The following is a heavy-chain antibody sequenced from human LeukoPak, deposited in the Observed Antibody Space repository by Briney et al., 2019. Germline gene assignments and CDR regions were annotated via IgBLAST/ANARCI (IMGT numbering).Heavy chain of an antibody. V-gene: IGHV1-18*01. D-gene: IGHD3-22*01. CDR2: SSAYNGNT. J-gene: IGHJ4*02. CDR1: GYTFTSYG. Sequence: GASVKVSCKASGYTFTSYGSSWVRQAPGQGREWMGWSSAYNGNTNYAQKLQGRVTMTTDTSTSTAYMELRSLRSDDTAVYYCARDVGYYDSSGYYLRPPFDYWGQGTLVTVSS. CDR3: ARDVGYYDSSGYYLRPPFDY.